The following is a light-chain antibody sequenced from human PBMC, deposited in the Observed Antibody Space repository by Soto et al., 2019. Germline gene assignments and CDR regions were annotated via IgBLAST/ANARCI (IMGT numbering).Light chain of an antibody. CDR1: TGAVTSGHY. Sequence: QTVVTQEPSLTVSPGGTVTLTCGSSTGAVTSGHYPYWFQQKPGQAPRTLIYDTSNKHSWTPARFSGSLLGGKAALTLSGAQPEDEDEYYCLLSYSGARLGVFGGGTKLTVL. CDR2: DTS. CDR3: LLSYSGARLGV. J-gene: IGLJ2*01. V-gene: IGLV7-46*01.